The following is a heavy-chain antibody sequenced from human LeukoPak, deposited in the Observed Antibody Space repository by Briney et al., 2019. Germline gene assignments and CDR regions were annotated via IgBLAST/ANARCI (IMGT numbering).Heavy chain of an antibody. D-gene: IGHD4-17*01. J-gene: IGHJ6*02. CDR3: ARARFEVYTVRSFYYGMDV. CDR2: INDSGST. Sequence: PSETLSLTCAVYGGSFSGYYWSWIRQPPGKGMEWIGEINDSGSTSYTPSLKNRVTTSIDTSKNQFSLKLFSMTAADTAVYYCARARFEVYTVRSFYYGMDVWGQGTTVTVSS. V-gene: IGHV4-34*01. CDR1: GGSFSGYY.